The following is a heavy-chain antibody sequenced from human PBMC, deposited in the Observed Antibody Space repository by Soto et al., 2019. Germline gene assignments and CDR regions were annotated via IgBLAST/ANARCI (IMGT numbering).Heavy chain of an antibody. D-gene: IGHD5-12*01. CDR3: VLDRQQPGYSGYGNFDY. V-gene: IGHV3-30*03. CDR2: ISNDGSNK. J-gene: IGHJ4*02. Sequence: QVQLVESGGGVVQPGRSLRLSCAASGFTFSSYGMHWVRQAPGKGLEWVAVISNDGSNKYYEDSVKGRFTISRYNSKNTLHLQMNSLRAEDRAVYCFVLDRQQPGYSGYGNFDYWGPGTLVTVS. CDR1: GFTFSSYG.